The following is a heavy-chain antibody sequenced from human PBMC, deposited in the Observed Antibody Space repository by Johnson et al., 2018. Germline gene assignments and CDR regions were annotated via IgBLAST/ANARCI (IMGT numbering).Heavy chain of an antibody. CDR2: IYRGGST. CDR1: GFTVSSNH. J-gene: IGHJ6*02. Sequence: VQLVQSGGGLVQPGGSLRLSCEVSGFTVSSNHMTWVRQAPGKGLEWVSVIYRGGSTYYPDSVKGRFTIYRDNSKNSLYLQMNSLRDEDTAVYYCARFPPRDKTSYYCMYVWGQGTTVTVCS. V-gene: IGHV3-66*01. CDR3: ARFPPRDKTSYYCMYV.